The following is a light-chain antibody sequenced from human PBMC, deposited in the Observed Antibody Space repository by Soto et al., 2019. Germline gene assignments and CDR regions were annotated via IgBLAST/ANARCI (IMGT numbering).Light chain of an antibody. V-gene: IGKV1-5*01. Sequence: DIQMTQSPSTLSASVGDRVTITCRASQSISSWLAWYQQKPGKAPKLLIYDASSLESGVPSRFSGSGSGTEFTLTIISLQTDDFATYYCQQYNGWTFGQGTKVEIK. CDR2: DAS. CDR3: QQYNGWT. CDR1: QSISSW. J-gene: IGKJ1*01.